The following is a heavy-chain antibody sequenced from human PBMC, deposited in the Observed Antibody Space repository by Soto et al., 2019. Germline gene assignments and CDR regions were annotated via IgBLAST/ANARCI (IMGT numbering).Heavy chain of an antibody. CDR2: VSAYNGNT. Sequence: ASVKVSCKASGYTFTCYGISWVRQAPGQGLEWMGWVSAYNGNTNYAQKLQGRVTMTTDTSTSTAYMELRSLRSDDTAVYYCARDNVVVPAAIGNWFDPWGQGTLVTVSS. D-gene: IGHD2-2*02. J-gene: IGHJ5*02. V-gene: IGHV1-18*04. CDR1: GYTFTCYG. CDR3: ARDNVVVPAAIGNWFDP.